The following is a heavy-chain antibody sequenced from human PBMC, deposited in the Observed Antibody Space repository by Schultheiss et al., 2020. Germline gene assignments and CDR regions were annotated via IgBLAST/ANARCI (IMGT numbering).Heavy chain of an antibody. V-gene: IGHV3-33*01. Sequence: GESLKISCAASGFTFSSYGMHWVRQAPGKGLEWVAVIWYDGSNKYYADSVKGRFTISRDNAKNSLYLQMNSLRAEDTAVYYCARDPTLDYWGQGTLVTVAS. J-gene: IGHJ4*02. CDR1: GFTFSSYG. D-gene: IGHD2-15*01. CDR3: ARDPTLDY. CDR2: IWYDGSNK.